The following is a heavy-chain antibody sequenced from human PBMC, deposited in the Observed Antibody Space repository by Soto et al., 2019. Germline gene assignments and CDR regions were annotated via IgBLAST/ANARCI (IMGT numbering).Heavy chain of an antibody. CDR2: INPNSGGT. D-gene: IGHD6-6*01. CDR1: GYTFTGDY. Sequence: ASVKVSCKASGYTFTGDYMHWVRQAPGQGLEWMGWINPNSGGTNYAQKFQGRVTMTRDTSISTAYMELSRLRSDDTAVYYCARDISSIAARSFDYWGQGTLVTVSS. CDR3: ARDISSIAARSFDY. J-gene: IGHJ4*02. V-gene: IGHV1-2*02.